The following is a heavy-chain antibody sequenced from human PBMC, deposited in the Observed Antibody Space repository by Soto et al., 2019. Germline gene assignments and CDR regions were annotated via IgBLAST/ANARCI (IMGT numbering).Heavy chain of an antibody. D-gene: IGHD1-26*01. J-gene: IGHJ4*02. CDR2: IIPIFGTA. V-gene: IGHV1-69*01. Sequence: QVQLVQSGAEVRKPGSSVKVSCKASGGTFSRHAISWVRQAPGQGLEWMGGIIPIFGTANHAQKFQGRVTIIADESTSTVYMELSSLRSEDTAMYYCAREAHSGSYLGRWGQGTLVTVSS. CDR3: AREAHSGSYLGR. CDR1: GGTFSRHA.